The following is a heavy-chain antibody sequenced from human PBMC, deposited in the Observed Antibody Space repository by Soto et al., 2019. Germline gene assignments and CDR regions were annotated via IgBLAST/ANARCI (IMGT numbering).Heavy chain of an antibody. J-gene: IGHJ6*02. CDR3: AKDIALVRGVIIDLDV. V-gene: IGHV3-30*18. CDR1: GVIFSNYG. D-gene: IGHD3-10*01. Sequence: GGSLRLSCAASGVIFSNYGMHWVRQAPGKGLEWAAVISYDGDNKYYADSVKGRFTVSRDNSKNTLYLQMNNLRPEDTAVYYCAKDIALVRGVIIDLDVWGHGTTVTVSS. CDR2: ISYDGDNK.